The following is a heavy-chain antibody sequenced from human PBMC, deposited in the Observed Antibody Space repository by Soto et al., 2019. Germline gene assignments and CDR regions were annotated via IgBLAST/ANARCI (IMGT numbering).Heavy chain of an antibody. Sequence: PGESLKISCKGSGYSFTSYWIGWVRQMPGKGLEWMGIIYPGDSDTRYSPSFQGQVTISADKSISTAYLQWSSLKASDTAMYYRARLRGSGLRLYSSSLGYYYGMDVWGQGTTVTVSS. CDR3: ARLRGSGLRLYSSSLGYYYGMDV. J-gene: IGHJ6*02. D-gene: IGHD6-13*01. CDR1: GYSFTSYW. CDR2: IYPGDSDT. V-gene: IGHV5-51*01.